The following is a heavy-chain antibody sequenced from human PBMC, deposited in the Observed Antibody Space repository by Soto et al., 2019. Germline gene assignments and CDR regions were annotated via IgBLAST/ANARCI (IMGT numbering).Heavy chain of an antibody. V-gene: IGHV4-39*01. Sequence: SETLSLTCTVSGGSISSSSYYWGWIRQPPGKGLEWIGSIYYSGSTYYNPSLKSRVTISVDTSKNQFSLKLSSVTAADTAVYYCARPVGSTYYDFWSGYQYGMDVWGQGTTVTVSS. J-gene: IGHJ6*02. D-gene: IGHD3-3*01. CDR2: IYYSGST. CDR1: GGSISSSSYY. CDR3: ARPVGSTYYDFWSGYQYGMDV.